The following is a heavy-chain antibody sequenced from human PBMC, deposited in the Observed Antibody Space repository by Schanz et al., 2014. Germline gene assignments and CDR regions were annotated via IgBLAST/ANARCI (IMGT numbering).Heavy chain of an antibody. Sequence: AQLVESGGGLVQPGGSLRLSCAASGFTFSDAWMTWVRQAPGKGLEWVSALTGSGTTTYYADSVKGRFTISRDNSKNTLDLQMNSLRAEDTAIYYCAKDLAAVGVFDYWGQGSLVTVSP. CDR1: GFTFSDAW. CDR3: AKDLAAVGVFDY. J-gene: IGHJ4*02. V-gene: IGHV3-23*04. CDR2: LTGSGTTT. D-gene: IGHD6-13*01.